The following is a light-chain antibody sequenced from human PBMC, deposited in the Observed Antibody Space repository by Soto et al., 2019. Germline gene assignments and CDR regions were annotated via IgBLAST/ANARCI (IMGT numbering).Light chain of an antibody. J-gene: IGLJ2*01. Sequence: NFMLTQPHSVSGSPGKTVTISCTRSSGSIANNYVQWHQQRPGSAPITLIFENDERPSGVPGRFSGSVDTASNSASLTISGLKTEDEADYYCQSYDRSSPVVFGGGTQLTVL. CDR3: QSYDRSSPVV. CDR2: END. CDR1: SGSIANNY. V-gene: IGLV6-57*04.